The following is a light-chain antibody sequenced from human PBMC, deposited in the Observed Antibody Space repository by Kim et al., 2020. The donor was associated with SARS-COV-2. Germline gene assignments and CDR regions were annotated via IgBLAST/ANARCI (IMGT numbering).Light chain of an antibody. V-gene: IGLV6-57*03. CDR2: EDD. J-gene: IGLJ2*01. CDR3: QSYNRDNVI. CDR1: SGSIDDNY. Sequence: GKPVTISCTHSSGSIDDNYVQWYQQRPGGVPTTVIYEDDQSPSGVSDRFSGSIDNSSNSASLTISGLRTEDEADYYCQSYNRDNVIFGGGTQLTVL.